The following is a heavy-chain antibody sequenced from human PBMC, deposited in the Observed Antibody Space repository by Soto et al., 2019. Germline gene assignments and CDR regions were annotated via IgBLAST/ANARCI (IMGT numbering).Heavy chain of an antibody. V-gene: IGHV4-31*03. CDR2: IYYSGST. Sequence: PSETLSLTCTVSGCSISSGGYDWSWLRQHPGKGLEWIGYIYYSGSTYYNPSLKSRVTISVDTSKNQFSLKLSSVTAADTAVYYCARVFSDSSSFFDPWGQGTLVTVSS. D-gene: IGHD6-13*01. CDR1: GCSISSGGYD. CDR3: ARVFSDSSSFFDP. J-gene: IGHJ5*02.